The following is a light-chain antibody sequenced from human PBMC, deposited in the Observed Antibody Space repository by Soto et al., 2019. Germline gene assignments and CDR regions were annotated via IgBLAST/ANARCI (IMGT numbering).Light chain of an antibody. CDR2: WAS. CDR3: QQYYITPIT. Sequence: DIVMTQSPASLAVSLGERATINCKSSQSFLHSSNNKNYLNWYQQKPGQPPKLLIYWASTRESGVPDRFSGSGSGTDFTLTISSLQAEDVAVYYCQQYYITPITFGQGTRLEIK. V-gene: IGKV4-1*01. CDR1: QSFLHSSNNKNY. J-gene: IGKJ5*01.